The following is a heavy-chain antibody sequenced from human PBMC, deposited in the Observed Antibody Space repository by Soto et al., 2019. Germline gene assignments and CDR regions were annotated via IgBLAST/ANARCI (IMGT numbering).Heavy chain of an antibody. CDR2: FNPNSGGT. CDR3: ARDLEDSSSHDYYYGMDV. CDR1: GYTFTGYY. J-gene: IGHJ6*02. Sequence: GASVKVSCKASGYTFTGYYMHWVRQAPGQGLEWMGWFNPNSGGTNYAQKFQGRVTMTRDTSISTAYMELSRLRSDDTAVYYCARDLEDSSSHDYYYGMDVWGQANTVTAAS. D-gene: IGHD6-6*01. V-gene: IGHV1-2*02.